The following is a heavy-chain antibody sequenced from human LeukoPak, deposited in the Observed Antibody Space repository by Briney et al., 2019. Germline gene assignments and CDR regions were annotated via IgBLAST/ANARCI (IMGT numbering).Heavy chain of an antibody. D-gene: IGHD1-26*01. J-gene: IGHJ5*02. Sequence: GGSLRLSCAASGFTFSSYAMHWVRQAPGKGLEWVAVISYDGSNKYYADSVKGRFTISRDNSKHTLYLQMNSLRAEAPAVYYCARDWGSDSGSYPTWFAPWGQGTLVTVSS. CDR2: ISYDGSNK. CDR1: GFTFSSYA. V-gene: IGHV3-30-3*01. CDR3: ARDWGSDSGSYPTWFAP.